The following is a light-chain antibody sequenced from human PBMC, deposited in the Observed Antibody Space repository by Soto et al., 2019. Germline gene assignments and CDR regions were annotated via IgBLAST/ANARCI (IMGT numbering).Light chain of an antibody. CDR1: QDISDY. CDR3: QQFNVYPLT. V-gene: IGKV1-9*01. Sequence: DIQLTRSPSFLSASVGDRVTITCRASQDISDYLAWYQQKPGKAPKLLIYTASILQSGVPSRFSGSASGTQFTLTISSLQPEDFSTYYCQQFNVYPLTFGGGTQVEIK. J-gene: IGKJ4*01. CDR2: TAS.